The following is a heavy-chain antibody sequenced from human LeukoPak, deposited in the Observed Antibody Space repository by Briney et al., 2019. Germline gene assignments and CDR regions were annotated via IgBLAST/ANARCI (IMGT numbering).Heavy chain of an antibody. D-gene: IGHD6-13*01. Sequence: GRSLRLSCAASGFTFSSYGMHWVRQAPGKGLEWVAVISYDGSNKYYADSVKGRSTISRDNSKNPLYLQMNSLRAEDTAVYYCAKAPIAAAGTNTYFDYWGQGTLVTVSS. J-gene: IGHJ4*02. V-gene: IGHV3-30*18. CDR2: ISYDGSNK. CDR3: AKAPIAAAGTNTYFDY. CDR1: GFTFSSYG.